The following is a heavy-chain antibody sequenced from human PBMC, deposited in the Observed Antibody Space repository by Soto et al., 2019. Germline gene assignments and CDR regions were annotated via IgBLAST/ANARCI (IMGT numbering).Heavy chain of an antibody. CDR3: AREPAATLYYYGMDV. Sequence: ASVKVSCKASGYTFTSYDINWVLQATGQGLEWMGWMNPNSGNTGYAQKVQGRVTMTRNTSISTAYMELSSLRSEDTAVYYCAREPAATLYYYGMDVWGQGTTVTVSS. D-gene: IGHD2-15*01. CDR1: GYTFTSYD. V-gene: IGHV1-8*01. CDR2: MNPNSGNT. J-gene: IGHJ6*02.